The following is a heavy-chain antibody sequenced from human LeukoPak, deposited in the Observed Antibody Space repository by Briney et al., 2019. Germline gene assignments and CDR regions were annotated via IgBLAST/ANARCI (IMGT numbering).Heavy chain of an antibody. CDR1: GFXFSDYY. J-gene: IGHJ6*02. CDR3: VRDLNRSGDV. V-gene: IGHV3-72*01. D-gene: IGHD3-22*01. Sequence: GGSLRLSCAASGFXFSDYYIDWVRQAPGKGLEWVGRIRNKANSYTTEYAASVKGRFTISRDDSKKSLYLQMNSLKTEDTAVYYCVRDLNRSGDVWGQGTTVTVSS. CDR2: IRNKANSYTT.